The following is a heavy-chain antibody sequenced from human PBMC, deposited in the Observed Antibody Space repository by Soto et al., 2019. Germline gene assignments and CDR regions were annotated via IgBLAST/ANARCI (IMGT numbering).Heavy chain of an antibody. V-gene: IGHV3-30-3*01. CDR2: ISYDGSNK. CDR1: GFTFSSYA. Sequence: GGSLRLSCAASGFTFSSYAMHWVRQAPGKGLEWVAVISYDGSNKYYADSVKGRFTISRDNSKNTLYLQMNSLRAEDTAVYYCARDAGITMVRGVRNLDYWGQGTLVTVSS. D-gene: IGHD3-10*01. CDR3: ARDAGITMVRGVRNLDY. J-gene: IGHJ4*02.